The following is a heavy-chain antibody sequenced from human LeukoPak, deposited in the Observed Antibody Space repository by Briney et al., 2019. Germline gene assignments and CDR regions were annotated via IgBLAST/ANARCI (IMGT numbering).Heavy chain of an antibody. D-gene: IGHD3-10*01. CDR2: IKQDGSEK. CDR1: GFTFSSYW. CDR3: AREKTTDYYGSGKAYGMDV. J-gene: IGHJ6*02. Sequence: GGSLRLSCAASGFTFSSYWMSWVRQAPGKGLEWVANIKQDGSEKYYVESVKGRFTISRDNAKNSLYLQMNSLRAEDTAVYYCAREKTTDYYGSGKAYGMDVWDQGTTVTVSS. V-gene: IGHV3-7*01.